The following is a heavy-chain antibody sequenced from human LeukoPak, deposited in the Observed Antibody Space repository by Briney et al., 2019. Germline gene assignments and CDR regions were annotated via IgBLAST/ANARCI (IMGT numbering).Heavy chain of an antibody. CDR2: TYYSAST. CDR3: ARGQMTTVPLLDY. D-gene: IGHD4-11*01. Sequence: PSETLSLTCTVSGDPISGFYWAWIRQPPGRGLEWIGYTYYSASTNYNPSLKSRVTISSDTSKKQFSLKMSSVTAADTAVYYCARGQMTTVPLLDYWGQGALVTASS. V-gene: IGHV4-59*01. J-gene: IGHJ4*02. CDR1: GDPISGFY.